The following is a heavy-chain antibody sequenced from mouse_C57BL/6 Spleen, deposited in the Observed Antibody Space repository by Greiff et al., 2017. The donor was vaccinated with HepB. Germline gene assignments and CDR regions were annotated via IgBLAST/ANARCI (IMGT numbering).Heavy chain of an antibody. CDR1: GYTFTSYW. Sequence: QVQLQQPGAELVKPGASVKLSCKASGYTFTSYWMHWVKQRPGQGLEWIGMIHPNSGSTNYNEKFKSKATLTVDKSSSTAYMQLSSLTSEDSAVYYCARKGSTMVTHYYAMDYWGQGTSVTVSS. V-gene: IGHV1-64*01. D-gene: IGHD2-2*01. CDR2: IHPNSGST. CDR3: ARKGSTMVTHYYAMDY. J-gene: IGHJ4*01.